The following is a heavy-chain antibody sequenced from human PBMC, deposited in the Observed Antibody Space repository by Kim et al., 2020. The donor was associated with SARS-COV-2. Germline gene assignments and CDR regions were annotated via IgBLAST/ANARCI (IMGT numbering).Heavy chain of an antibody. D-gene: IGHD3-9*01. CDR2: IYFSGST. CDR3: ARGSGLRYFDWLLSGIDY. V-gene: IGHV4-39*01. J-gene: IGHJ4*02. Sequence: EWIWSIYFSGSTYYNPSLKSRVTISVDTSKNQFSLKLSSVTAADTAVYYCARGSGLRYFDWLLSGIDYWGQGTLVTVSS.